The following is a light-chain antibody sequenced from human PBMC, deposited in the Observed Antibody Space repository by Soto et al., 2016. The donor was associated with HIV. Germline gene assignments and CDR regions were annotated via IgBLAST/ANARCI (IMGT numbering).Light chain of an antibody. CDR3: LQDYNYPRT. CDR2: KAS. J-gene: IGKJ1*01. Sequence: DIQMTQSPSTLSASVGDRVTITCRASQTINIWLAWYQQRPGKAPNLLIYKASTLESGVLSRFSGSGSGTEFTLTISSLQPDDFATYYCLQDYNYPRTFGQGTKVEIK. V-gene: IGKV1-5*03. CDR1: QTINIW.